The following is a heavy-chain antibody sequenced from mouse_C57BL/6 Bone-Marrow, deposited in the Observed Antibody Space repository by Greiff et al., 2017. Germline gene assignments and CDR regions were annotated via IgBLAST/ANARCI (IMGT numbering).Heavy chain of an antibody. J-gene: IGHJ4*01. D-gene: IGHD2-4*01. Sequence: QVQLQQSGAELVKPGASVKLSCKASGYTFTEYTIHWVKQRSGQGLEWIGWFYPGSGSIKYNEKFKDKATLTADKSSSTVYMELSRLTSEDAAVYFCARHPYYDYDLYYAMDYWGQGTSVTVSA. V-gene: IGHV1-62-2*01. CDR3: ARHPYYDYDLYYAMDY. CDR2: FYPGSGSI. CDR1: GYTFTEYT.